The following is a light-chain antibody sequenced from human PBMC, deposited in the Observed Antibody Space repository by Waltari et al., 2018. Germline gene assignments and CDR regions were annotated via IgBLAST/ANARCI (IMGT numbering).Light chain of an antibody. CDR3: QQSHRTLCT. V-gene: IGKV1-39*01. Sequence: DIQLTQSPSSLSASVGDRVTITCRASQNIRKYLNWYQHKPGKAPNLLIYSASTLQSGVPSRFSGSGSGADFTLTISGLQPEDVATYYCQQSHRTLCTFGQGTRLEIK. CDR1: QNIRKY. CDR2: SAS. J-gene: IGKJ5*01.